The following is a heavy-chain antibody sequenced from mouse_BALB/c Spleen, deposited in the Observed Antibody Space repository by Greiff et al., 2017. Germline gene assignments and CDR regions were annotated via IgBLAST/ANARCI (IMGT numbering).Heavy chain of an antibody. J-gene: IGHJ2*01. CDR3: ARHVGCFDY. V-gene: IGHV5-9-3*01. Sequence: EVQLVESGGGLVKPGGSLKLSCAASGFTFSSYAMSWVRQTPEKRLEWVATISSGGSYTYYPDSVKGRFTISRDNAKNTLYLQMSSLRSEDTAMYYCARHVGCFDYWGQGTTLTVSS. CDR2: ISSGGSYT. CDR1: GFTFSSYA.